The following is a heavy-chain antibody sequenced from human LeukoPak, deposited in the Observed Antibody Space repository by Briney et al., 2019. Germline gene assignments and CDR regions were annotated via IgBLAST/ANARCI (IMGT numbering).Heavy chain of an antibody. CDR3: ARLDSSGWYRPRDNIRNYGMDV. J-gene: IGHJ6*02. D-gene: IGHD6-19*01. CDR1: GGSFSGYY. CDR2: INHSGST. Sequence: KPSETLSLTCAVYGGSFSGYYWSWIRQPPGKGLEWIGEINHSGSTNYNPSLKSRVTISVDTSKNQFSLKLSSVTAADTAVYYCARLDSSGWYRPRDNIRNYGMDVWGQGTTVTVSS. V-gene: IGHV4-34*01.